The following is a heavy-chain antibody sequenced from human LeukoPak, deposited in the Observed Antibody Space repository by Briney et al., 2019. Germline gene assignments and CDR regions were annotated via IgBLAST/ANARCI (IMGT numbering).Heavy chain of an antibody. Sequence: GESLKISCKGSGYSFTSYWIGWARQMPGKGLEWMGIIYPGDSDTRYSPPFQGQVTISADKSISTAYLQWSSLKASDTAMYYCARRVYDSSGYYSCYFDYWGQGTLVTVSS. V-gene: IGHV5-51*01. CDR1: GYSFTSYW. D-gene: IGHD3-22*01. CDR2: IYPGDSDT. CDR3: ARRVYDSSGYYSCYFDY. J-gene: IGHJ4*02.